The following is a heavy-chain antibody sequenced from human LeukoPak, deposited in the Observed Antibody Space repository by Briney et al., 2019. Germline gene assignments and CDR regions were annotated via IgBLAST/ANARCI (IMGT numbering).Heavy chain of an antibody. CDR1: VFNHSRYN. D-gene: IGHD5-18*01. V-gene: IGHV3-48*02. Sequence: GDPQKLYCKPYVFNHSRYNNHGHRHAPEKGLEWVSYISRGSNVIYYADTVKGRVSTSRDDTKNTLFLQMNSLTDEDTAVYYCARDPGYSYALDYWGRGTLVTVSS. J-gene: IGHJ4*02. CDR3: ARDPGYSYALDY. CDR2: ISRGSNVI.